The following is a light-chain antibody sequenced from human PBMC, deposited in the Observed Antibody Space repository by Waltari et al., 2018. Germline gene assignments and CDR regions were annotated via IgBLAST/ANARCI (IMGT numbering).Light chain of an antibody. V-gene: IGKV3-15*01. CDR1: QSVGSN. CDR2: GAS. CDR3: QQYNDWPQA. J-gene: IGKJ1*01. Sequence: EIVMTQSPATLSVSPGERATLSCRASQSVGSNLAWYQQKPGQAPRLLIYGASTRATGIPARCSGSGSGTEFTLTISSLQPEDFAVYYCQQYNDWPQAFGQGTKVEIK.